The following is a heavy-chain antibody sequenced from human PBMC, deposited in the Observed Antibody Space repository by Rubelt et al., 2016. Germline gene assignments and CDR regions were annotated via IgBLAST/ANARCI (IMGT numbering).Heavy chain of an antibody. J-gene: IGHJ6*02. V-gene: IGHV4-39*07. D-gene: IGHD6-13*01. CDR1: SGSISSSSHY. CDR2: IYYFGTT. CDR3: ARHSNEYRVGKDV. Sequence: QLQLQESGPGLVKPSETLSLTCTVSSGSISSSSHYWGWVRQPPGKGLEWIGSIYYFGTTFYNPSLKSRVTLSVDTAKTQVSLKSNSVTAADTAVYYCARHSNEYRVGKDVWGQGTTVTVSS.